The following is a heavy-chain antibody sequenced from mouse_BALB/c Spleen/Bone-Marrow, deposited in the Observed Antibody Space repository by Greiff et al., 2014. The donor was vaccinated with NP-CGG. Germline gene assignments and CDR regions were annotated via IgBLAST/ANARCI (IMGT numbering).Heavy chain of an antibody. CDR1: GFNIKDTY. CDR3: ARYYYGSSYFDY. CDR2: IDPANGNT. Sequence: EVKVVESGAELVKPGASVKLSCTASGFNIKDTYMHWVKQRPEQGLEWIGRIDPANGNTKYDPKFQGRATITADTSSNTAYLQLSSLTSEDTAVYYCARYYYGSSYFDYWGQGTTPTVSS. D-gene: IGHD1-1*01. V-gene: IGHV14-3*02. J-gene: IGHJ2*01.